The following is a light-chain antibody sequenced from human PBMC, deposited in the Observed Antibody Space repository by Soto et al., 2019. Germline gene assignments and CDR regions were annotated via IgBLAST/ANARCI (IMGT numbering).Light chain of an antibody. CDR3: QQSYSTPLT. V-gene: IGKV1-39*01. CDR1: QSISSY. CDR2: AAS. Sequence: DIQMTQSPSSLSASVGDRVTITCRASQSISSYLNWYQQKPGKAPKLLIYAASSLQSGVPSRFSGSGSGTDFPLTINSLQPEDFATYFCQQSYSTPLTFGLGTKVEI. J-gene: IGKJ1*01.